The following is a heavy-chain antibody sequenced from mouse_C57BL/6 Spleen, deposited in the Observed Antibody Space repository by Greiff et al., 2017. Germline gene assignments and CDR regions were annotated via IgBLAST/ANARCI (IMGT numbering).Heavy chain of an antibody. V-gene: IGHV5-17*01. D-gene: IGHD1-1*01. CDR2: ISSGSSTI. J-gene: IGHJ1*03. Sequence: EVKLMESGGGLVKPGGSLKLSCAASGFTFSDYGMHWVRQAPEKGLEWVAYISSGSSTIYYADTVKGRFTISRDNAKNTLFLQMTSLRSGDTALYDCARWDYGSGHFDVWGTGTTGTVSS. CDR1: GFTFSDYG. CDR3: ARWDYGSGHFDV.